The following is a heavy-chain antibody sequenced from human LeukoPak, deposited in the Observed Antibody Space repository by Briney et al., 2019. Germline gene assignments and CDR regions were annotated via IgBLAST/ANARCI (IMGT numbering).Heavy chain of an antibody. CDR3: AKDKGFLVRARNYFDY. Sequence: GGSLRLSCAASGFTFSSYAMHWVRQAPGKGLEWVAVISYDGSNKYYAASVKGRFTISRDNSKNTLYLQMNSLRAEDTAVYYCAKDKGFLVRARNYFDYWGQGTLVTVSS. D-gene: IGHD3-10*01. V-gene: IGHV3-30-3*01. CDR2: ISYDGSNK. J-gene: IGHJ4*02. CDR1: GFTFSSYA.